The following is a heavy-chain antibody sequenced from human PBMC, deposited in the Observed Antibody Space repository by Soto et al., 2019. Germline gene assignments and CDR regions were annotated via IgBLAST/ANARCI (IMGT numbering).Heavy chain of an antibody. V-gene: IGHV4-59*01. CDR1: GGSISSYY. Sequence: PSETLSLTCTVSGGSISSYYWSWIRQPPGKGLEWIGYIYYSGSTNYNPSLKSRVTISVDTSKNQLSLKLSSVTAADTAVYYCARTQQWLRFDPWGQGTLVTVSS. D-gene: IGHD6-19*01. CDR3: ARTQQWLRFDP. J-gene: IGHJ5*02. CDR2: IYYSGST.